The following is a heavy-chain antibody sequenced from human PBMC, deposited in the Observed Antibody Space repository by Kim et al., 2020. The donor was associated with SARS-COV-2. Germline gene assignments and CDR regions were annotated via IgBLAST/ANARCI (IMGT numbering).Heavy chain of an antibody. V-gene: IGHV4-39*01. J-gene: IGHJ6*02. Sequence: KSRVTISVDTSKNQFSLKLSSVTAADTAVYYCARHPRDSSSWYYYYGMDVWGQGTTVTVSS. CDR3: ARHPRDSSSWYYYYGMDV. D-gene: IGHD6-13*01.